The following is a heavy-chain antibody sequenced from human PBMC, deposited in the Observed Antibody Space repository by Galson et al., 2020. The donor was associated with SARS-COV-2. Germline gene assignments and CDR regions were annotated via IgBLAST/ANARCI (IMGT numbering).Heavy chain of an antibody. CDR3: ARCATDYGSHDY. D-gene: IGHD3-10*01. Sequence: SETLSLTCAVSGDSISNKWWSWVRQPPGKGLEWIGEIFHTGSTNYNPSLESRAIIFVDKSNNQFSLKLSSVTAADTAVYYCARCATDYGSHDYWCQGTLVTVSS. J-gene: IGHJ4*02. CDR2: IFHTGST. CDR1: GDSISNKW. V-gene: IGHV4-4*02.